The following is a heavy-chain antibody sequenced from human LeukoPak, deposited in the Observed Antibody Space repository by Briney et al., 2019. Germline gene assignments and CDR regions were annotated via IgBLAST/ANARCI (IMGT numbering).Heavy chain of an antibody. CDR3: ARKALPGNWFDP. CDR1: GDSISTYY. V-gene: IGHV4-4*07. Sequence: SETLSLTCTVSGDSISTYYWSWIRQPAGKGLEWIGRIFTSGSTNYNPSLKSRVTMSLDTSKNQFSLKLSSVTAADTAVYYCARKALPGNWFDPWDQGALVTVYS. CDR2: IFTSGST. J-gene: IGHJ5*02.